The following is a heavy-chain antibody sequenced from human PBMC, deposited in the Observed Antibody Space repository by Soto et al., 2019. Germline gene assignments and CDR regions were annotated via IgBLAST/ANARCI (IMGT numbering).Heavy chain of an antibody. V-gene: IGHV5-51*01. D-gene: IGHD1-20*01. CDR2: IYPGDSDT. Sequence: PGESLKISCKGSGYSFTSYWIGWVRQMPGKGLEWMGIIYPGDSDTRYSPSFQGQVTISADKSISTAYLQWSSLKASDTAMYYCARQGAEYNWNDYYYMDVWGKGTTVTVSS. CDR3: ARQGAEYNWNDYYYMDV. J-gene: IGHJ6*03. CDR1: GYSFTSYW.